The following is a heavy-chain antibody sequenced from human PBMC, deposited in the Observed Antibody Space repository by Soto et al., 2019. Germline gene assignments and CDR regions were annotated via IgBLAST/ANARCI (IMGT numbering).Heavy chain of an antibody. CDR2: IYYSGST. CDR1: GGSISSYY. Sequence: SETLSLTCTVSGGSISSYYWSWIRQPPGKGLEWIGYIYYSGSTNYNPSLKSRVTISVDTSKNQFSLKLSSVTAADTAVYYCARSLQLAKYNWFDPWGQGTLVTVSS. D-gene: IGHD1-1*01. CDR3: ARSLQLAKYNWFDP. J-gene: IGHJ5*02. V-gene: IGHV4-59*08.